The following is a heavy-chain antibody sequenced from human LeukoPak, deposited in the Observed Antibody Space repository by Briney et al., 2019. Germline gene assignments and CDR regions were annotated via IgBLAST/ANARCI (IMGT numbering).Heavy chain of an antibody. J-gene: IGHJ4*01. CDR3: ARGEGARDGYNYAGPFYFDY. CDR1: GGSFSGYY. Sequence: KASETLSLTCAVYGGSFSGYYWSWIRQPPGKGLEWIGEINHSGSTNYSPSLKSRVTISIDTSKNQFSLKLNSMTAADTAVYYCARGEGARDGYNYAGPFYFDYWGHGTLVTVSS. V-gene: IGHV4-34*01. D-gene: IGHD5-24*01. CDR2: INHSGST.